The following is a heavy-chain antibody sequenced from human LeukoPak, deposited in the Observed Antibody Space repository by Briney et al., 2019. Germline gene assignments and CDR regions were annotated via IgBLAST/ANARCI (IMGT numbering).Heavy chain of an antibody. CDR3: ARAGVLTDYYYYYMDV. CDR1: GFTFSSYS. Sequence: GGSLRLSCAASGFTFSSYSMNWVRQAPGKGLEWVSSISSSSSYIYYADSVKGRFTISRDNAKNSLYLQMNSLRAEDTAVYYCARAGVLTDYYYYYMDVWGKGTTVTVSS. V-gene: IGHV3-21*01. J-gene: IGHJ6*03. CDR2: ISSSSSYI. D-gene: IGHD7-27*01.